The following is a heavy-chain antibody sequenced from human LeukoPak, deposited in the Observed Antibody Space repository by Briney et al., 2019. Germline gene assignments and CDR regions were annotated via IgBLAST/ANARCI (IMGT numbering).Heavy chain of an antibody. J-gene: IGHJ4*02. V-gene: IGHV3-30-3*01. CDR1: GFTFSSYA. CDR2: ISYDGSNK. CDR3: ARAMNYYDSSGTPIDY. D-gene: IGHD3-22*01. Sequence: PGGSLRLSCAASGFTFSSYAMHWVRQAPGKGLEWVAVISYDGSNKYYADSVKGRFTISRDNSKNTLYLQMNSLRAEDTAVYYCARAMNYYDSSGTPIDYWGQGTLVTVSS.